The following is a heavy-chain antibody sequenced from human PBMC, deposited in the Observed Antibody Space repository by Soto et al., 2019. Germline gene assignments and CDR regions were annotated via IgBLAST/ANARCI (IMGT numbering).Heavy chain of an antibody. J-gene: IGHJ3*02. CDR3: AREIAVTGTKAFDI. CDR1: GYTFTDYY. D-gene: IGHD6-19*01. CDR2: VNPNSGDT. Sequence: ASVKVSCKASGYTFTDYYMHWVRQAPGQGLEWMGWVNPNSGDTRYAQKFQGCVTVTRDTSISTAYMELSRPSSDDTAIYFCAREIAVTGTKAFDIWGQGTMVTV. V-gene: IGHV1-2*04.